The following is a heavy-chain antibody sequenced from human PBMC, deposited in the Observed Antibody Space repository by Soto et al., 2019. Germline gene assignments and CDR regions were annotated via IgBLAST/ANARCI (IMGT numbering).Heavy chain of an antibody. D-gene: IGHD1-26*01. CDR2: VRSDGDTT. CDR3: AKGKGVGATPDGANC. J-gene: IGHJ4*02. CDR1: GFTLSRYG. V-gene: IGHV3-23*01. Sequence: EVQVLESGGGLVQAGGSMRLSCAASGFTLSRYGRNWVRQAPGKGLEWVSGVRSDGDTTYNADSVKGRFTVSRDNFKNTVDLQMNSLRVEDTAVYYCAKGKGVGATPDGANCWGQGTLVTVSS.